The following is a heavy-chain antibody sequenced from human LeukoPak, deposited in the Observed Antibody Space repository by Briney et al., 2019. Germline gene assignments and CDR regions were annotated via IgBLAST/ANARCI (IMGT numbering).Heavy chain of an antibody. Sequence: PGGSLRLSCAASGFTFSGYYMSWIRQPPGKGLEWIGSIYRSGSTYDNPSLKSRVTISVDTSKNQFSLKLSSVTAADTAVYYCARASMGIDYWGQGTLVTVSS. J-gene: IGHJ4*02. CDR1: GFTFSGYY. CDR2: IYRSGST. CDR3: ARASMGIDY. D-gene: IGHD2/OR15-2a*01. V-gene: IGHV4-38-2*01.